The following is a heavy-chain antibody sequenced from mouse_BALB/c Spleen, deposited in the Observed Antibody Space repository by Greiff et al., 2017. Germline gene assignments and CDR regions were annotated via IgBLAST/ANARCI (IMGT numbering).Heavy chain of an antibody. V-gene: IGHV14-3*02. J-gene: IGHJ4*01. CDR3: TRIGGSSCKAMDY. D-gene: IGHD1-1*01. CDR1: GFNIKDTY. Sequence: EVQLQESGAELVKPGASVTLSCTASGFNIKDTYMHWVKQRPEQGLEWIGRIDPANGNTKYDPKFQGKATITADTSSNTAYLQLSSLTSEDTAVYYCTRIGGSSCKAMDYWGQGTSVTVSS. CDR2: IDPANGNT.